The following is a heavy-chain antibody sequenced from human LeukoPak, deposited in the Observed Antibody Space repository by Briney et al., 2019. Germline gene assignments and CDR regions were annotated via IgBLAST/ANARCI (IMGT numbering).Heavy chain of an antibody. V-gene: IGHV3-66*01. Sequence: GGSLRLSCAASGFAFSDSFMNWVRQAPGKGLEWVSVIYSGGDTHYAESVKDRFIISRDNSNNMVYLQMNSLRAEDTAVYYCARAQMTTVTYTDYWGQGTLVTVSS. D-gene: IGHD4-17*01. CDR2: IYSGGDT. CDR3: ARAQMTTVTYTDY. CDR1: GFAFSDSF. J-gene: IGHJ4*02.